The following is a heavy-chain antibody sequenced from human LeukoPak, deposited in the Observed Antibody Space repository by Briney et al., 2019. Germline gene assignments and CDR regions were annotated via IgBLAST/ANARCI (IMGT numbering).Heavy chain of an antibody. D-gene: IGHD2-15*01. CDR1: GYTFTSYD. CDR3: ARGRVVVAATVLYYFDY. CDR2: MNPNSGNT. J-gene: IGHJ4*02. V-gene: IGHV1-8*01. Sequence: ASVKVSCKASGYTFTSYDINWVRQATGQGLEWMGWMNPNSGNTGYAQKFQGRGTMPRNTSISTAYMELSSLRSEDTAVYYCARGRVVVAATVLYYFDYWGQGTLVTVSS.